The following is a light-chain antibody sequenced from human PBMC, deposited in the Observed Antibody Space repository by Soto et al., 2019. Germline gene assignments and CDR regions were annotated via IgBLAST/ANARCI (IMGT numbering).Light chain of an antibody. CDR2: EVS. Sequence: QPVLTQPASVSGSPGQSITISCTGTSSDVGGYNYVSWYQQHPGKAPKLMIYEVSNRPSGVSNRFSGSKSGNTASLTISGLQAEDEADYYCSSYTSSSTRGFGTGTKLTVL. V-gene: IGLV2-14*01. J-gene: IGLJ1*01. CDR1: SSDVGGYNY. CDR3: SSYTSSSTRG.